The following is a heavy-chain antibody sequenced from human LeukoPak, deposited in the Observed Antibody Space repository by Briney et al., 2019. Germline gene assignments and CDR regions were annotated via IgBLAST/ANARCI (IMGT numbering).Heavy chain of an antibody. CDR2: IIPIFGTA. D-gene: IGHD5-24*01. Sequence: GASVKVSCKASGGTFSSYAISWVRQAPGQGLEWMGGIIPIFGTANYAQKFQGRVTITADESTSTAYMELSSLRSEDTAVYYCAGDPGMATFAFDIWGQGTMVTVSS. CDR3: AGDPGMATFAFDI. CDR1: GGTFSSYA. V-gene: IGHV1-69*13. J-gene: IGHJ3*02.